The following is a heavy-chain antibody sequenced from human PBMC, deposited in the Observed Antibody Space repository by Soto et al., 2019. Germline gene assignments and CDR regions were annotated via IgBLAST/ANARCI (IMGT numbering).Heavy chain of an antibody. V-gene: IGHV1-69*01. CDR1: GGTFSSYA. CDR2: IIPIFGTA. Sequence: QVQLVQSGAEVKKPGSSVKVSCKVSGGTFSSYAISWVRQAPGQGLEWMGGIIPIFGTANYAQKFQGRVTITADESTSTAYMELSSLRSEDMAVYYCARDRRNYYDSSGYYYRLDYWGQGTLVTVSS. J-gene: IGHJ4*02. D-gene: IGHD3-22*01. CDR3: ARDRRNYYDSSGYYYRLDY.